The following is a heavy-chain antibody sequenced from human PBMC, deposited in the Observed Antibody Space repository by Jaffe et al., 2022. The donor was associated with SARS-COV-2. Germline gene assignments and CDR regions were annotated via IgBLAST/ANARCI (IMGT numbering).Heavy chain of an antibody. CDR3: ARDRWTYYDILTGPNYGMDV. CDR1: GFTFSSYS. D-gene: IGHD3-9*01. CDR2: ISSSSSYI. J-gene: IGHJ6*02. V-gene: IGHV3-21*01. Sequence: EVQLVESGGGLVKPGGSLRLSCAASGFTFSSYSMNWVRQAPGKGLEWVSSISSSSSYIYYADSVKGRFTISRDNAKNSLYLQMNSLRAEDTAVYYCARDRWTYYDILTGPNYGMDVWGQGTTVTVSS.